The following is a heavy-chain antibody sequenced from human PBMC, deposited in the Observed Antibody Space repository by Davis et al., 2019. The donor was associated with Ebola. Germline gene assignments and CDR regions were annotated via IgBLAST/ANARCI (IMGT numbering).Heavy chain of an antibody. D-gene: IGHD4-17*01. V-gene: IGHV1-46*01. J-gene: IGHJ6*02. CDR3: ARDYGDYYYGMDV. CDR2: IDLRSGNT. CDR1: GYALTRYY. Sequence: SVPVSRMPSGYALTRYYMHWVRQAPGQGLEWMGIIDLRSGNTNYAQKFQGRVTMTRDTSTNTVYMELSSLTSDDTAVYYCARDYGDYYYGMDVWGQGTTVTVSS.